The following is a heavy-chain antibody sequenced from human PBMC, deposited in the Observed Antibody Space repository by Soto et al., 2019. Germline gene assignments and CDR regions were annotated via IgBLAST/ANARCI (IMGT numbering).Heavy chain of an antibody. Sequence: VQLQESGPGLVKPSETLSLTCTVSGGSVSSGSYYWSWIRQPPGKGLEWIGYIYYSGSTKYNPSLKSPVTISVDTAKNQFSLKLSSVTAADTAGYYCARVRSSGDSLGYWGQGTLVTVSS. V-gene: IGHV4-61*01. CDR3: ARVRSSGDSLGY. CDR1: GGSVSSGSYY. J-gene: IGHJ4*02. CDR2: IYYSGST. D-gene: IGHD3-22*01.